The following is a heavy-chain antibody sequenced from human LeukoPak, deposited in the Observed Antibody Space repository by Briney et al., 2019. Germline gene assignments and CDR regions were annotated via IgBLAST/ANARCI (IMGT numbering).Heavy chain of an antibody. CDR3: ARGGRRPDP. CDR1: GFIYSDYW. V-gene: IGHV3-7*01. CDR2: IKTDGSEK. Sequence: PGGSLRLSCAASGFIYSDYWMSWVRQAPGKGLEWVANIKTDGSEKYYVDSVKGRFTISRDNAKNSLYLQMSSLRAEDTAVYYCARGGRRPDPWGQGTLVTVSS. J-gene: IGHJ5*02.